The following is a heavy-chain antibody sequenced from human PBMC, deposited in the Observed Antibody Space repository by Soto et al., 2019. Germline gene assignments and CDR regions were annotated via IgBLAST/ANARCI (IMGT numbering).Heavy chain of an antibody. CDR1: GFSFRDHS. D-gene: IGHD2-21*02. Sequence: PGGSLRLSCVVSGFSFRDHSTNWVRQPPGKGLQWISYISSSSENIYYADSVKGRFTVSRDNAKNTLFLQMNSLRDDDSAIYYCARLPKGSVVTGWGQGSLVTVSS. J-gene: IGHJ4*01. CDR2: ISSSSENI. CDR3: ARLPKGSVVTG. V-gene: IGHV3-48*02.